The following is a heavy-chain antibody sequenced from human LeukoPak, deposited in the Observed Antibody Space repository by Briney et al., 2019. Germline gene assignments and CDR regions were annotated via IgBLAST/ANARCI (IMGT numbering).Heavy chain of an antibody. D-gene: IGHD3-10*01. V-gene: IGHV3-30-3*01. CDR3: ARAFEQWFGSNHDAFDI. J-gene: IGHJ3*02. CDR1: GFTFSSYA. CDR2: ISYDGSNK. Sequence: PGRSLRLSCAASGFTFSSYAMHWVRQAPGKGLEWVAVISYDGSNKYYADSVKGRFTISRDNSKNTLYLQMNSLRAEDTAVYYCARAFEQWFGSNHDAFDIWGQGTMVTVSS.